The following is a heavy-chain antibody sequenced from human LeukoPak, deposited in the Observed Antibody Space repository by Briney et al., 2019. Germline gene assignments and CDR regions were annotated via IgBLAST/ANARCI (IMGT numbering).Heavy chain of an antibody. D-gene: IGHD3-16*01. J-gene: IGHJ4*02. CDR2: INHSGST. Sequence: PSETLSLTCAVYGGSFSGYYWIWIPQPPGEGLEWIGEINHSGSTNYNPSLKSRITISVDTSKNQFYLTPSSVTAPDTAVYYCARGWGYFAYWGQGNPVTVSS. CDR3: ARGWGYFAY. V-gene: IGHV4-34*01. CDR1: GGSFSGYY.